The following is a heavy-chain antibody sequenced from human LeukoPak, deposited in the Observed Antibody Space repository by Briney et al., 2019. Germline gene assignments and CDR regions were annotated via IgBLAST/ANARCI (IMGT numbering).Heavy chain of an antibody. Sequence: GGSLRLSCAASEFTFSTYEMNWVRQAPGKGLEWLSHISGSGKIIYYGVSAEGRFTISRDNAKNSVFLQMNSLRADDTAVYYCVRVSRYSNYWSFDLWGRGALVTVSS. D-gene: IGHD5-18*01. CDR3: VRVSRYSNYWSFDL. J-gene: IGHJ2*01. CDR1: EFTFSTYE. CDR2: ISGSGKII. V-gene: IGHV3-48*03.